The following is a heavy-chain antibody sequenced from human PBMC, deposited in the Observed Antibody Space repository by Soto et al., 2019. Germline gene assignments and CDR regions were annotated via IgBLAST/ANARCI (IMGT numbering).Heavy chain of an antibody. CDR1: GYTFTGYY. V-gene: IGHV1-2*04. Sequence: QVQLVQSGAEVKKPGASVKVSCKASGYTFTGYYMHWVRQAPGQGLEWMGWINPNSGGTNYAQKLQGWVPMTRDTSISTASMELSRLRSDDTAVYYCARGYNWNDSYYYYYGMDVWGQGTTVTVSS. CDR3: ARGYNWNDSYYYYYGMDV. CDR2: INPNSGGT. J-gene: IGHJ6*02. D-gene: IGHD1-20*01.